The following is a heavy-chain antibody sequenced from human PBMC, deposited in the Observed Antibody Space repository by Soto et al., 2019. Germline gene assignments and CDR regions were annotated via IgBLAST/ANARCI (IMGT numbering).Heavy chain of an antibody. D-gene: IGHD1-26*01. CDR1: GFTFSSYD. CDR3: ARDSRIVGATKAFDI. CDR2: IGTAGDT. J-gene: IGHJ3*02. V-gene: IGHV3-13*01. Sequence: GGSLRLSCAASGFTFSSYDMHWVRQATGKGLEWVSAIGTAGDTYYPGSVKGRFTISRENAKNSLYLQMNSLRAGDTAVYYCARDSRIVGATKAFDIWGQGTMVTVSS.